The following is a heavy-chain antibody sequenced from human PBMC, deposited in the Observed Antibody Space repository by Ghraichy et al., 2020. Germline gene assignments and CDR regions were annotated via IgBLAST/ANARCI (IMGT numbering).Heavy chain of an antibody. J-gene: IGHJ4*02. CDR1: GGSFSGYY. CDR2: INHSGST. Sequence: GSLSLTCAVYGGSFSGYYWSWIRQPPGKGLEWIGEINHSGSTNYNPSLKSRVTISVDTSKNQFSLKLSSVTAADTAVYYCARAAGYDYVWGSYRYFDYWGQGTLVTVSS. D-gene: IGHD3-16*02. V-gene: IGHV4-34*01. CDR3: ARAAGYDYVWGSYRYFDY.